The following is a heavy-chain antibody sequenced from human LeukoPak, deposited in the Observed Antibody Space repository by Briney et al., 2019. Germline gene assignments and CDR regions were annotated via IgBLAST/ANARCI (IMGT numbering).Heavy chain of an antibody. CDR2: ISSDGSST. V-gene: IGHV3-64*02. J-gene: IGHJ4*02. CDR3: ARGGAGRTLWYFDY. CDR1: GFTFSTYT. D-gene: IGHD1-1*01. Sequence: GGSLRLSCAASGFTFSTYTMHWVRQAPGKGLEYVSAISSDGSSTYYADSVKGRFTISRDNSKNTMYLQMGSLRPEDMAVYYCARGGAGRTLWYFDYWGQGTLVTVSS.